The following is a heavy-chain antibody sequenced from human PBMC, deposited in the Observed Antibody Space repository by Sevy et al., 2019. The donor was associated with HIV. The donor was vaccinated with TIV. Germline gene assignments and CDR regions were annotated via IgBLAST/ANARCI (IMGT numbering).Heavy chain of an antibody. D-gene: IGHD3-10*01. V-gene: IGHV3-15*01. CDR3: TTGRGGLLWFGELSQNYYYGMDV. CDR2: IKSKTDGGTT. J-gene: IGHJ6*02. Sequence: GGSLRLSCAASGFTFSNAGMSWVRQAPGKGLEWVGRIKSKTDGGTTDYAAPVKGRFTISRDDSKNTLYLQMNSLKTEDTAVYYCTTGRGGLLWFGELSQNYYYGMDVWGQGTTVTVSS. CDR1: GFTFSNAG.